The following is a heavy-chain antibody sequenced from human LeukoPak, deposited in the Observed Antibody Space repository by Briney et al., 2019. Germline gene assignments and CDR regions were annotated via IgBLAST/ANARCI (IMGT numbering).Heavy chain of an antibody. V-gene: IGHV3-74*01. J-gene: IGHJ2*01. CDR1: GFSFSSFW. D-gene: IGHD6-19*01. CDR3: ARGDSSGWDWYFDL. CDR2: INGDGSST. Sequence: GGSLRLSCAASGFSFSSFWMHWVRQAPGKGLVWVSRINGDGSSTTNADSVKGRFTISRDNAKNTLHLQMNSLRADDTAVYYCARGDSSGWDWYFDLWGRGTLVTVSS.